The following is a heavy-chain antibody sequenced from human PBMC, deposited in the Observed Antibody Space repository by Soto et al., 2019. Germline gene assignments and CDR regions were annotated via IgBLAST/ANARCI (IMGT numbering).Heavy chain of an antibody. J-gene: IGHJ5*02. Sequence: ASVQVSCKASGGTFSSYAISWVRQAPGQGLEWMGGIIPNSGGTNYAQKFQGRVTMTRDTSISTAYMELSRLRSDDTAVYYCARAGSSWYSDNWFDPWGQGTLVTVSS. CDR3: ARAGSSWYSDNWFDP. V-gene: IGHV1-2*02. D-gene: IGHD6-13*01. CDR2: IIPNSGGT. CDR1: GGTFSSYA.